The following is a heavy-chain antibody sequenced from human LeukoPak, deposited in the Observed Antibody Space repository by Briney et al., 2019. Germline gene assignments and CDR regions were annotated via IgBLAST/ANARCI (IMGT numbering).Heavy chain of an antibody. CDR1: GSIFSYYA. J-gene: IGHJ6*02. Sequence: SFASGGSIFSYYASQGLQPPRGEVVEFVSSISDKEGSTYYANSVKGRFTISRDNSKNTLYLQVGSLRPEDMAVYYCAREGALISYYYGMDVWGQGTTVTVSS. V-gene: IGHV3-64*01. D-gene: IGHD3-16*01. CDR2: ISDKEGST. CDR3: AREGALISYYYGMDV.